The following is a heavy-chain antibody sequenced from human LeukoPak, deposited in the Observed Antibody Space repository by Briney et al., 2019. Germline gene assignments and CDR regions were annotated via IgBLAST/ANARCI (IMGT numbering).Heavy chain of an antibody. CDR1: LGSITTYY. J-gene: IGHJ4*02. CDR2: IYNRGSH. V-gene: IGHV4-59*01. D-gene: IGHD3-22*01. Sequence: SETLSLTCTLSLGSITTYYCSCIRQPPGDRLKWSGYIYNRGSHNYHPSLPSRVTISVDTSKNQFSLKLRSATPADTAVYYCARSLGVSYYDSSGKHVFDYWGQGTLVTVSS. CDR3: ARSLGVSYYDSSGKHVFDY.